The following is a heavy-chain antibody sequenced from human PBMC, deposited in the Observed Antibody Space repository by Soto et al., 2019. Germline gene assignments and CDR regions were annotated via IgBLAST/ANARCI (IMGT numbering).Heavy chain of an antibody. CDR3: AKEGGLSGSYYISSSYYFDY. CDR2: ISYDGSNT. CDR1: GFTFSSYG. V-gene: IGHV3-30*18. D-gene: IGHD1-26*01. Sequence: QVQLVESGGGVVQPGRSLRLSCAASGFTFSSYGMHWVRQAPGKGLEWVAIISYDGSNTYYADSVKGRFTISRDNSKNTLYLQMNSLRAEDTSVYYCAKEGGLSGSYYISSSYYFDYWGLGTLVTVSS. J-gene: IGHJ4*02.